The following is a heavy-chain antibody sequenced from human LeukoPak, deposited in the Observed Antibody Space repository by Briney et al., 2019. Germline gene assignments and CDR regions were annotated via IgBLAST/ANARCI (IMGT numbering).Heavy chain of an antibody. V-gene: IGHV3-49*04. CDR3: TRGDYYDSSGYYLLFDY. J-gene: IGHJ4*02. CDR1: GFTFGDYG. CDR2: IRSKPYGGTT. Sequence: GGSLILSCPASGFTFGDYGMSWVRQAPGEGLEWVGFIRSKPYGGTTEYAASVKGRFTISRDDSESIAYLQMNSLKTEDTAVYYCTRGDYYDSSGYYLLFDYWGQGTLVTVSS. D-gene: IGHD3-22*01.